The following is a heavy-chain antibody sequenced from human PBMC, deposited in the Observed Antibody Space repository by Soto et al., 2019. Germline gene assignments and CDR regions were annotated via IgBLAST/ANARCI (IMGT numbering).Heavy chain of an antibody. V-gene: IGHV4-34*01. D-gene: IGHD2-2*01. CDR3: AREHVVPAAMGNWFDP. CDR1: GGSFSGYY. J-gene: IGHJ5*02. CDR2: INHSGST. Sequence: QVQLQQWGAGLLKPSETLSLTCAVYGGSFSGYYWRWIRQPPGKGLEWIGEINHSGSTNYNPSLKSRVTISVDTSKNQFSLKLSSVTAADTAVYYCAREHVVPAAMGNWFDPWGQGTLVTVSS.